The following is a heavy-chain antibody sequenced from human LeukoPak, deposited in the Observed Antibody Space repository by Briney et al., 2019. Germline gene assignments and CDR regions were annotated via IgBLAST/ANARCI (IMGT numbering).Heavy chain of an antibody. V-gene: IGHV1-46*04. CDR1: GYTFTNFY. CDR2: INPNDGST. J-gene: IGHJ6*03. Sequence: ASVKVSCKASGYTFTNFYMHWVRQAPGQGLEWMGMINPNDGSTSYAQRLRGRVTMTRDTSTSTFYMELSTLRYEDTAIYYCARGSYYYMDVWGKGTTVTISS. CDR3: ARGSYYYMDV.